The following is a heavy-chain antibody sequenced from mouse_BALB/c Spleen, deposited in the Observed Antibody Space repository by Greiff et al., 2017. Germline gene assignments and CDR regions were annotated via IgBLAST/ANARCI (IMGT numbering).Heavy chain of an antibody. CDR1: GYTFTNYW. Sequence: QVQLQQSGAELVRPGTSVKISCKASGYTFTNYWLGWVKQRPGHGLEWIGDIYPGGGYTNYNEKFKGKATLTADTSSSTAYMQLSSLTSEDSAVYFCARSGYDRPFAYWGQGTLVTVSA. CDR3: ARSGYDRPFAY. CDR2: IYPGGGYT. D-gene: IGHD2-3*01. V-gene: IGHV1-63*02. J-gene: IGHJ3*01.